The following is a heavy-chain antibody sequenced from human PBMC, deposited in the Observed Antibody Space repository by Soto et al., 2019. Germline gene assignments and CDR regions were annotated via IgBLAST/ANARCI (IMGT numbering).Heavy chain of an antibody. CDR3: ASRDYAIDS. D-gene: IGHD4-17*01. J-gene: IGHJ4*02. V-gene: IGHV4-59*01. Sequence: SETLSLTCTVSGGSIGTYYWSWIRQPPGKGLEWIGYMYYSGSTNYNPSLESRATIFADKSGSHFSLNLTSVTADDTAVYYCASRDYAIDSWGRGTLVTVSS. CDR1: GGSIGTYY. CDR2: MYYSGST.